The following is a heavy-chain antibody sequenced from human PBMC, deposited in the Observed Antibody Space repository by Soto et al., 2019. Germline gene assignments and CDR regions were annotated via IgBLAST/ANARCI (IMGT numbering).Heavy chain of an antibody. CDR1: GGTFSSYA. V-gene: IGHV1-69*01. Sequence: QVQLVQSGAEVKKPGSSVKVSCTASGGTFSSYAISWVRQAPGKGLEWMGGIIPIFGTANYAQKCQGRVTLTADESTSTADMELSSLRSEDTAVYCCAIGLSSGWSFWDYWGQGTLITVSS. CDR2: IIPIFGTA. J-gene: IGHJ4*02. CDR3: AIGLSSGWSFWDY. D-gene: IGHD6-19*01.